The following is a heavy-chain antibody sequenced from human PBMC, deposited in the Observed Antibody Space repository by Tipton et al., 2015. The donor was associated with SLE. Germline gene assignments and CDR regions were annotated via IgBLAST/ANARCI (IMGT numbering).Heavy chain of an antibody. D-gene: IGHD3-22*01. CDR3: ARVPYYYDSSGYYYLDAFDI. J-gene: IGHJ3*02. V-gene: IGHV4-4*08. CDR1: GGSISSYY. Sequence: TLSLTCTVSGGSISSYYWSWIRQPPGKGLEWFGYIYTSGSTNYNPSLKSRVTISVDTSKNQFSLKLSSVTAADTAVYYCARVPYYYDSSGYYYLDAFDIWGQGTMVTVSS. CDR2: IYTSGST.